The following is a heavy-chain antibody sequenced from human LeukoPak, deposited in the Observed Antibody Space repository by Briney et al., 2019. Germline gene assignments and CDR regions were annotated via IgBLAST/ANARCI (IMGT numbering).Heavy chain of an antibody. Sequence: PSETLSLTCAVYGGSFSGYYWSWIRQPPGKGLEWIGEINHSGSTNYNPSLKSRVTISVDTSKNQFSLQLNSVTPEDTAVYYCARAELGNYFDYWGQGTLVTVSS. D-gene: IGHD7-27*01. V-gene: IGHV4-34*01. CDR3: ARAELGNYFDY. J-gene: IGHJ4*02. CDR2: INHSGST. CDR1: GGSFSGYY.